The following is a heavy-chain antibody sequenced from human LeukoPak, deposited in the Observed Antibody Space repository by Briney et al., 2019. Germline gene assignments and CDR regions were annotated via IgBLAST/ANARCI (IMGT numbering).Heavy chain of an antibody. V-gene: IGHV1-69*16. D-gene: IGHD2-21*01. CDR3: ATGVRAIPIYY. CDR2: ILPILSSA. J-gene: IGHJ4*02. CDR1: GGSFSSST. Sequence: SVKVSCKASGGSFSSSTLSWVRQAPGQGPEWMGGILPILSSATYAQEFQGRVTITTDESTNTAYMELRSLRSDDTAVFYCATGVRAIPIYYWGQGTLVTVSS.